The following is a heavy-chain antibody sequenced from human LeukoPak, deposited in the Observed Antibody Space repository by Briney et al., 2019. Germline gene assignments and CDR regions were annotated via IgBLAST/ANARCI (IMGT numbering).Heavy chain of an antibody. J-gene: IGHJ3*02. CDR3: ARARWPQFFGNAFDI. CDR2: IYYSGST. Sequence: SETLSLTCTVSGGSISSYYWSWIRQPPGKGLEWIGYIYYSGSTNYNPSLKSRVTISVDTSKNQFSLKLSSVTAADTAVYYCARARWPQFFGNAFDIWGQGTMVTVSS. V-gene: IGHV4-59*01. CDR1: GGSISSYY. D-gene: IGHD5-24*01.